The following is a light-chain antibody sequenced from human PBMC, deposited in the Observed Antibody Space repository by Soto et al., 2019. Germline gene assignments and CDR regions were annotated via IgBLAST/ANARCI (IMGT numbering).Light chain of an antibody. CDR3: QDYSSTSGLT. Sequence: DVQMTQSPSTLSASVGDRVTITCRASQSILYWLAWYQQQPGKAPNLLIYQASTLESGVPSRFSGSGSGTEFTLTISSLQPDDFATYYCQDYSSTSGLTFAGGTQVEIK. CDR2: QAS. J-gene: IGKJ4*01. V-gene: IGKV1-5*03. CDR1: QSILYW.